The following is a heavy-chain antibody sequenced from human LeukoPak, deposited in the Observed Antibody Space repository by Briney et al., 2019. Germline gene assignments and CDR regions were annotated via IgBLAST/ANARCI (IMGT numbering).Heavy chain of an antibody. CDR3: AREVAAGYYFDY. Sequence: PGGSLRLSCAASGFTFSSYAMHWVRQAPGKGLEWVAVISYDGSNKYYADSVKGRFTIPRDNSKNTLYLQMNSLRAEDTAVYYCAREVAAGYYFDYWGQGTLVTVSS. CDR1: GFTFSSYA. V-gene: IGHV3-30*04. CDR2: ISYDGSNK. D-gene: IGHD6-19*01. J-gene: IGHJ4*02.